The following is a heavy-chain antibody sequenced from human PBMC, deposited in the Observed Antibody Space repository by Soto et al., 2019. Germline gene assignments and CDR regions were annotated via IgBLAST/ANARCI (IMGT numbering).Heavy chain of an antibody. CDR2: ITSSSDDI. V-gene: IGHV3-21*06. J-gene: IGHJ4*02. CDR1: GFTFATYS. D-gene: IGHD3-10*01. CDR3: ASDTHFYASGSGVGY. Sequence: EVQLVQSGGGLVKPGGSLRLSCAASGFTFATYSMSWVRQAPGKGLEWVSSITSSSDDIHYADSVRGRFTISRDNAQSSLYLQMLCLRGEDGAVYYCASDTHFYASGSGVGYWGQGTLVTVSS.